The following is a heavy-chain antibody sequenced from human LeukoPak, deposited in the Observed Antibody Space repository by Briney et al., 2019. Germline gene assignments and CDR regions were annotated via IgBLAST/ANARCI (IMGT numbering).Heavy chain of an antibody. CDR2: ISAYNGDT. Sequence: PGGSLRLSCAASGFTFSSYAMHWVRQAPGEGLEWVGWISAYNGDTNYAQQFQGRVTMTTDTSTSTAYMELRSLTSDDTAVYYCARAGDAFDFWGQGTVVTVSS. V-gene: IGHV1-18*01. J-gene: IGHJ3*01. CDR1: GFTFSSYA. CDR3: ARAGDAFDF.